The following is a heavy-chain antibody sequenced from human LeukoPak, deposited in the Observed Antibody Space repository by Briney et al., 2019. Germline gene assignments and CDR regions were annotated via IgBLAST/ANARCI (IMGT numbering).Heavy chain of an antibody. V-gene: IGHV4-39*01. J-gene: IGHJ5*02. CDR2: IYYRGST. CDR3: ARHYLSDGILSTFDP. CDR1: GGSISSSPYY. Sequence: SETLSLTCTVSGGSISSSPYYWGWIRQPPGQGLGWIGTIYYRGSTYSNPSLNSRVTISLDTSKNQFSLRLRSVTAADTALYYCARHYLSDGILSTFDPWGQGTLVTVSS. D-gene: IGHD2-2*01.